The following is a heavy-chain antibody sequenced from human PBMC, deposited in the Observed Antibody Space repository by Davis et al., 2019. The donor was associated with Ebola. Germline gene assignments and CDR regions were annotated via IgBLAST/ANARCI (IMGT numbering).Heavy chain of an antibody. CDR2: IWYDGSNK. Sequence: GGSLRLSCAASGFTFSSYGMHWVRQAPGKGLEWVAVIWYDGSNKYYADSVKGRFTISRDNSKNTLYLQMNSLRAEDTAVYYCARGHDILTGHSRDGLDVWGQGTTVTVSS. V-gene: IGHV3-33*01. CDR3: ARGHDILTGHSRDGLDV. J-gene: IGHJ6*02. CDR1: GFTFSSYG. D-gene: IGHD3-9*01.